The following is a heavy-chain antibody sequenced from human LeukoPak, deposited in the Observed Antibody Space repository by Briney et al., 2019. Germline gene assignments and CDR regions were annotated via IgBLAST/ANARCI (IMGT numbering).Heavy chain of an antibody. Sequence: ASVKVSCKVSGYTLTELSMHWVRQAPGKGLEWMGGFDPEDGETIYAQKFQGRVTMTEDTSTDTAYMELSSLRSEDTAVYYCATSGYAEIASDYYYYYMDVWGKGTTVTVSS. CDR2: FDPEDGET. V-gene: IGHV1-24*01. D-gene: IGHD5-12*01. J-gene: IGHJ6*03. CDR3: ATSGYAEIASDYYYYYMDV. CDR1: GYTLTELS.